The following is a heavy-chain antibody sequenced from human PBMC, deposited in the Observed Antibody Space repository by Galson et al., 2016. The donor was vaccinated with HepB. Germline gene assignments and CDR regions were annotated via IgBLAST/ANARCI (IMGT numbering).Heavy chain of an antibody. CDR2: IYYSGST. CDR3: SRRDGGMGTTMLDY. Sequence: SETLSLTCTVSGDSISRSSYYWGWLRQSPGKGLEWIGSIYYSGSTSYNPSLKSRVTISLDTSNNQLSLKLSSVTAADTAVYYCSRRDGGMGTTMLDYWGQGTLVTVSS. CDR1: GDSISRSSYY. J-gene: IGHJ4*02. V-gene: IGHV4-39*01. D-gene: IGHD1-26*01.